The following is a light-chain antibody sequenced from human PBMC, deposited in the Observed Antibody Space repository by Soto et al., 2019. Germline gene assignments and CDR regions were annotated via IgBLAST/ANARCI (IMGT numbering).Light chain of an antibody. CDR1: QGISNF. Sequence: DIQMTQSPTSLSASVGDRVTITCRASQGISNFVAWYQQKPGKAPKLLIYAASTLQSGFPSRFSGSGSGTDFTLTINSLQPADVATYSCQKYSSVPVFGPGTKVEI. CDR3: QKYSSVPV. CDR2: AAS. J-gene: IGKJ3*01. V-gene: IGKV1-27*01.